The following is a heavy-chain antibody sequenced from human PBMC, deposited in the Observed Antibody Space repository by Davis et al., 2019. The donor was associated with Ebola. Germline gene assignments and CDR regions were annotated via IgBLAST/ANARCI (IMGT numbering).Heavy chain of an antibody. CDR1: GFTFSTYA. Sequence: SLKISCAASGFTFSTYAMHWVRQAPGKGLEWVTVISYDGNNKYYADSVKGRFTISRDNSKNTLYVQMNSLGPEDTAMYYCATDHPGHAGYDYFDYWGQGTLVTVSS. D-gene: IGHD5-12*01. V-gene: IGHV3-30*04. CDR3: ATDHPGHAGYDYFDY. CDR2: ISYDGNNK. J-gene: IGHJ4*02.